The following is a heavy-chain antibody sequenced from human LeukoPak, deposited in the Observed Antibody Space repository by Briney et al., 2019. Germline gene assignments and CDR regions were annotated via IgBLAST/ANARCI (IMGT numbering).Heavy chain of an antibody. J-gene: IGHJ4*02. CDR1: GFTFNNYA. CDR2: ISGGGETT. V-gene: IGHV3-23*01. D-gene: IGHD4-17*01. CDR3: ARDYADYVGYFFFDY. Sequence: GGSLRLSCAASGFTFNNYAMNWVRQAPGKGREWVSSISGGGETTYYADSAKGRFTISRDNSQNTLYLQMNSLRAEDTAVYYCARDYADYVGYFFFDYWGQGTLATVSS.